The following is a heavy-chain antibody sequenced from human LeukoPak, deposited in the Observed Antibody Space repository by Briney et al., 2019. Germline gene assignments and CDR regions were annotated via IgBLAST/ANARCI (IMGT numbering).Heavy chain of an antibody. J-gene: IGHJ4*02. V-gene: IGHV3-30*02. CDR2: IRYDGSHK. CDR1: EFTFSAYG. CDR3: ARVLPHSDPLDY. D-gene: IGHD2-15*01. Sequence: GGSLRLSCAASEFTFSAYGMHWVRQAPGKGLEWVAFIRYDGSHKYYADSVKGRFTISRDDAKNSLYLQMNSLRAEDTAVYYCARVLPHSDPLDYWGQGTLVTVSS.